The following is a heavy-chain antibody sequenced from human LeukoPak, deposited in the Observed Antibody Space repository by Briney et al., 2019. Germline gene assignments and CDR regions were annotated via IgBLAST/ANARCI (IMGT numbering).Heavy chain of an antibody. V-gene: IGHV3-9*01. CDR1: GFTFDDYA. CDR2: ISWNSGSI. CDR3: AKEGYNRRQIDH. Sequence: GGSLRLSCAASGFTFDDYAMHWVRHAPGKGLEWVSGISWNSGSIGYADSVKGRFTISRDNSKNTLYLQMNSLRAEDTAVYYCAKEGYNRRQIDHWGQGTLVTVSS. D-gene: IGHD1-14*01. J-gene: IGHJ4*02.